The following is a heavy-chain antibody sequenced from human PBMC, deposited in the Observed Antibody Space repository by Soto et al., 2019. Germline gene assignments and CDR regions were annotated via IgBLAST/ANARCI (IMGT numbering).Heavy chain of an antibody. V-gene: IGHV1-8*02. J-gene: IGHJ5*02. CDR2: MNPHCGNA. CDR3: AREDTGWRKEFDP. Sequence: ASVKVSCKASGGTFSSYVFSWVRQATGQELEWMGWMNPHCGNAGYAQKFQGRVTMTRNTSISTAYMELSSLRSEDTAVYYCAREDTGWRKEFDPWGQGTLVTVSS. D-gene: IGHD5-18*01. CDR1: GGTFSSYV.